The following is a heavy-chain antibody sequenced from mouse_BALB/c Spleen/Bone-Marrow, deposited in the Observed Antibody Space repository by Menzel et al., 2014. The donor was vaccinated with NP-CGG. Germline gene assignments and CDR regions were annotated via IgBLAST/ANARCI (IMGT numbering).Heavy chain of an antibody. CDR1: GFNIKDTY. J-gene: IGHJ3*01. V-gene: IGHV14-3*02. D-gene: IGHD2-14*01. CDR2: IDPANGNT. Sequence: EVQLQQSGAELVKPGASVKLSCTASGFNIKDTYVHWVKQRPEQGLEWIVGIDPANGNTKYDPKFQVKATITADTSSNTAYLQLSSLTSEDTAVYYCAYYRYDEGGFAFWGQGTLVTVSA. CDR3: AYYRYDEGGFAF.